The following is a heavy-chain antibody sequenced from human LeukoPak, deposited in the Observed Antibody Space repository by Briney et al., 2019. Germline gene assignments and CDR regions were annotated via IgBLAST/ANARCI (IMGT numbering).Heavy chain of an antibody. CDR2: IYTSGST. J-gene: IGHJ1*01. D-gene: IGHD3-22*01. Sequence: PSQTLSLTCTVSGGSISSGSYYWSWIRQPAGKGLEWIGRIYTSGSTNYNPSLKSRATISVDTSKNQFSLKLSSVTAADTAVYYCARGEYYYDSSGYYYQYFQHWGQGTLVTVSS. V-gene: IGHV4-61*02. CDR3: ARGEYYYDSSGYYYQYFQH. CDR1: GGSISSGSYY.